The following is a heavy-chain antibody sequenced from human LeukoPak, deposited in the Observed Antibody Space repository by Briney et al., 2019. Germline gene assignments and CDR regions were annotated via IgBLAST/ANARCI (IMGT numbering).Heavy chain of an antibody. Sequence: SETLSLTCAVYGGSFSGYYWSWIRQPPGKGLEWIGEINHSGSTNYNPSLKSRVTISVDTSKNQFPLKLSSVTAADTAVYYCARGAYSSGWYWYFDLWGRGTLVTVSS. V-gene: IGHV4-34*01. J-gene: IGHJ2*01. CDR3: ARGAYSSGWYWYFDL. CDR1: GGSFSGYY. CDR2: INHSGST. D-gene: IGHD6-19*01.